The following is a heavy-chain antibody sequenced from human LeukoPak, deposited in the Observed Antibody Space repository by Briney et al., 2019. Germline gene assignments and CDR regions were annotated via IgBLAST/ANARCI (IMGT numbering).Heavy chain of an antibody. D-gene: IGHD1-26*01. Sequence: GGSLRLSCAASGFTFSDYYMSWIRQAPGKGLEWVSVIYSGGSTYYADSVKGRFTISRDNSKNTLYLQMNSLRAEDTAVYYCARVVGVGVELNYFDYWGQGTLVTVSS. J-gene: IGHJ4*02. CDR3: ARVVGVGVELNYFDY. CDR2: IYSGGST. V-gene: IGHV3-53*01. CDR1: GFTFSDYY.